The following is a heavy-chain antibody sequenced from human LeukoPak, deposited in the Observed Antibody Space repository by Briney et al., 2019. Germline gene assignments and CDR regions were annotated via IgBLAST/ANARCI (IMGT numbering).Heavy chain of an antibody. CDR1: GGSISSGYY. D-gene: IGHD4-23*01. CDR2: INHSGST. J-gene: IGHJ4*02. V-gene: IGHV4-34*01. CDR3: ANEPHYGGHRY. Sequence: PSGTLSLTCAVSGGSISSGYYWSWIRQPPGKGLEWIGEINHSGSTNYNPSLKSRVTISVDASKDQFSLKLSSVTAADTAVYYCANEPHYGGHRYWGQGTLVTVSS.